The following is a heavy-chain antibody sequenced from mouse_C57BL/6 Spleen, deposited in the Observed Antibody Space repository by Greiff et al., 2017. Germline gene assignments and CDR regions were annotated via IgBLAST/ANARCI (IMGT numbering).Heavy chain of an antibody. J-gene: IGHJ2*01. CDR1: GYAFSSYW. D-gene: IGHD4-1*01. CDR3: AREGANWGYYIDY. V-gene: IGHV1-80*01. Sequence: VQLQQSGAELVKPGASVKISCKASGYAFSSYWMNWVKQRPGKGLEWIGQIYPGDGDTNYNGKFKGKATLTADKSSSTAYMQLSSLTSEDSAVYFCAREGANWGYYIDYWGQGTTLTVSS. CDR2: IYPGDGDT.